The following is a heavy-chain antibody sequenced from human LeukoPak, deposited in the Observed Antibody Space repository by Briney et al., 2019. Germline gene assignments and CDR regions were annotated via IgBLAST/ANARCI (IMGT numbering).Heavy chain of an antibody. Sequence: VASVKVSCKASGYTFTSYGISWVRQAPGQGLEWMGWISAYNGNTNYAQKLQGRVTMTTDTSTSTAYMELRSLRSDDTAVYYCARGGRYYDILTGFSNRYYFDYWGQGTLVTVSS. D-gene: IGHD3-9*01. CDR3: ARGGRYYDILTGFSNRYYFDY. V-gene: IGHV1-18*01. J-gene: IGHJ4*02. CDR2: ISAYNGNT. CDR1: GYTFTSYG.